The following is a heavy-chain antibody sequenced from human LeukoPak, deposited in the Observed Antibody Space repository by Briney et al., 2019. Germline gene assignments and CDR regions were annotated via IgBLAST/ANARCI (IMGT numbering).Heavy chain of an antibody. Sequence: GASVKLSCKASGCTFSSYAINWVRQAPGQGLEWMAGIITNLGSANYAQKFQGRVTITADKSKSTAYIELSSLRSEDTAVYYCSRSGRGICHGRCWFYPWNQGTLVTVSS. D-gene: IGHD2-15*01. J-gene: IGHJ5*02. CDR2: IITNLGSA. CDR3: SRSGRGICHGRCWFYP. V-gene: IGHV1-69*10. CDR1: GCTFSSYA.